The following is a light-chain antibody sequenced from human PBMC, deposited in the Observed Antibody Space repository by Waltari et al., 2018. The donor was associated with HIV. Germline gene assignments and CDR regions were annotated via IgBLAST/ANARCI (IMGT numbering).Light chain of an antibody. CDR1: SSNIESNY. V-gene: IGLV1-47*01. Sequence: QSVLTQPPSASGTPGQRVPISCSGSSSNIESNYVYWYQQLPGTAPKLLIYGNNQRPSGVPDRFSGSKSGTSASLAISGLRSEDEAEYYCAAWDDSLRGVFGGGTKLTVL. CDR2: GNN. J-gene: IGLJ2*01. CDR3: AAWDDSLRGV.